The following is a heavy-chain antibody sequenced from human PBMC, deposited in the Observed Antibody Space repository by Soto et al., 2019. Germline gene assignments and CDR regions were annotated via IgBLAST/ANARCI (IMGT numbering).Heavy chain of an antibody. CDR1: GCTFSSYS. Sequence: PGRSLRLSCAATGCTFSSYSMNWVRQAPGKGLEWVSYISSSSSTIYYADSVKDRFTISRDNAKNSLYLQMNSLRDEDMAVYYCARDRALSARYFQHWGQGTLVTVYS. V-gene: IGHV3-48*02. CDR2: ISSSSSTI. J-gene: IGHJ1*01. CDR3: ARDRALSARYFQH.